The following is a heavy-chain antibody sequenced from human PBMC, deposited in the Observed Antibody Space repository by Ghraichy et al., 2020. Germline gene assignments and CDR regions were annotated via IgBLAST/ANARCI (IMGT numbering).Heavy chain of an antibody. D-gene: IGHD3-3*01. CDR3: ARDAHTIGVAPYYYYGMDV. CDR2: IKQDGSEK. J-gene: IGHJ6*02. V-gene: IGHV3-7*01. CDR1: GFTFSSYW. Sequence: GGSLRLSCAASGFTFSSYWMSWVRQAPGKGLEWVANIKQDGSEKYYVDSVKGRFTISRDNAKNSLYLQMNSLRAEDTAVYYCARDAHTIGVAPYYYYGMDVWGQGTTVTVSS.